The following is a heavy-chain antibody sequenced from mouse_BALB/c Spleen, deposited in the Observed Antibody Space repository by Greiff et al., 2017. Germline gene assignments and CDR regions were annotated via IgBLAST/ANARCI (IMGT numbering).Heavy chain of an antibody. CDR1: GFTFSSFG. Sequence: EVKLMESGGGLVQPGGSRKLSCAASGFTFSSFGMHWVRQAPEKGLEWVAYISSGSSTIYYADTVKGRFTISRDNPKNTLFLQMTSLRSEDTAMYYCARGGNDYDGGAWFAYWGQGTLVTVSA. CDR2: ISSGSSTI. D-gene: IGHD2-4*01. CDR3: ARGGNDYDGGAWFAY. J-gene: IGHJ3*01. V-gene: IGHV5-17*02.